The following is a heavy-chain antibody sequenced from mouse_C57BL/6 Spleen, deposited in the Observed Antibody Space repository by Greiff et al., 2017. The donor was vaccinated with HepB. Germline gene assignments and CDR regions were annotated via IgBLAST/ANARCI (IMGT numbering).Heavy chain of an antibody. Sequence: QVQLQQSGAELVKPGASVKMSCKASGYTFTSYWITWVKQRPGQGLEWIGDIYPGSGSTNNNEKFKSKATLTVDTSSSTAYMQLSSLTSEDSAVYYCASGYYDEGYYFDYWGQGTTLTVSS. CDR1: GYTFTSYW. J-gene: IGHJ2*01. V-gene: IGHV1-55*01. D-gene: IGHD2-4*01. CDR2: IYPGSGST. CDR3: ASGYYDEGYYFDY.